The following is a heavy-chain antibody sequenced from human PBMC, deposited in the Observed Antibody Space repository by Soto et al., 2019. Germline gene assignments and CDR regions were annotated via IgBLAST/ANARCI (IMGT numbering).Heavy chain of an antibody. Sequence: GGSLRLSCTASGFPLSIYEMNWVRQSPGKGLEWLSYISSSGSTIYHADSVKGRFTISRDNAKNSLYLQMNSLRAEDTAVYYCARDEPSYDTSGYYLTPYDYGMDVWGPGIRVTVSS. CDR2: ISSSGSTI. V-gene: IGHV3-48*03. CDR3: ARDEPSYDTSGYYLTPYDYGMDV. J-gene: IGHJ6*02. CDR1: GFPLSIYE. D-gene: IGHD3-22*01.